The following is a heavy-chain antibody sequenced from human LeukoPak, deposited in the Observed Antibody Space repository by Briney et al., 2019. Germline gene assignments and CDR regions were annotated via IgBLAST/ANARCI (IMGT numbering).Heavy chain of an antibody. J-gene: IGHJ4*02. CDR1: GFTFSSYS. D-gene: IGHD1-1*01. CDR3: ARDARGTGAYDY. V-gene: IGHV3-21*01. CDR2: ISSSSSYI. Sequence: PGGSLRLSCAAYGFTFSSYSMNWVRQAPGKGLEWVSSISSSSSYIYYADSVKGRFTISRDNAKNSLYLQMNSLRAEDTAVYYCARDARGTGAYDYWGQGTLVTVSS.